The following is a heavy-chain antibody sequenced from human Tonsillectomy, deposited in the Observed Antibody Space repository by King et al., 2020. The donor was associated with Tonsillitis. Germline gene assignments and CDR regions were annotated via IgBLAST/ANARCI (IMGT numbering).Heavy chain of an antibody. CDR1: GGSFSGYY. CDR3: ASKAGTRLYYYGMDV. J-gene: IGHJ6*02. CDR2: INHSGST. Sequence: VQLQQWGAGLLKPSETLSLTCAVYGGSFSGYYWSWIRQPPGKGLEWIGEINHSGSTNYNPSLKSRVTISVDTSKNQFSLKLSSVTAADTAVYYCASKAGTRLYYYGMDVWGQGTTVTVSS. D-gene: IGHD6-13*01. V-gene: IGHV4-34*01.